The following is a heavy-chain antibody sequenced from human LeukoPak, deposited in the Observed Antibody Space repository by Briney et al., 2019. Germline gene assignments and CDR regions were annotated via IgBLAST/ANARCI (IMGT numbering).Heavy chain of an antibody. J-gene: IGHJ4*02. CDR3: AKDPCTSTTCYLFDF. D-gene: IGHD2-2*01. CDR1: GFTFSHYA. CDR2: ISRSGGST. Sequence: PGRSLRLSCAASGFTFSHYAMSWVRQAPGKGLEWVSLISRSGGSTYYADSVKGRFTISRDNSKNALYLQMNSLRAEDTAVYYCAKDPCTSTTCYLFDFWGQGTLVTVSS. V-gene: IGHV3-23*01.